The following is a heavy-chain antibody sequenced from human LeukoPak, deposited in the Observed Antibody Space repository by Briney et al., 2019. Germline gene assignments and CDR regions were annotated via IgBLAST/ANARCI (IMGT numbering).Heavy chain of an antibody. CDR3: AKDLSWNPLYYFDY. J-gene: IGHJ4*02. V-gene: IGHV3-23*01. Sequence: GGSLRLSCVASGFTLSTYAMNWVRQAPGKGLEWVSAISGSGGSTYYADSVKGRFTISRDNSKNTLYLQMNSLRAEDTAVYYCAKDLSWNPLYYFDYWGQGTLVTVSS. CDR1: GFTLSTYA. CDR2: ISGSGGST. D-gene: IGHD1-1*01.